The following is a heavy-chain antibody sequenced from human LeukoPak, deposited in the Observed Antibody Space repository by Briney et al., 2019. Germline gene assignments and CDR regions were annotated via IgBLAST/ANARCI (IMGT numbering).Heavy chain of an antibody. J-gene: IGHJ6*02. D-gene: IGHD2-2*01. CDR1: GYTFTNHG. Sequence: GASVKVSCKASGYTFTNHGITWVRQAPGQGLEWMGWISPHNDNTDYAQNLQGRVTMTADTSTNTVYMELRSLRSDDTAMYFCARVPSGVPAPYYYGMDVWGQGTTVIV. CDR2: ISPHNDNT. CDR3: ARVPSGVPAPYYYGMDV. V-gene: IGHV1-18*04.